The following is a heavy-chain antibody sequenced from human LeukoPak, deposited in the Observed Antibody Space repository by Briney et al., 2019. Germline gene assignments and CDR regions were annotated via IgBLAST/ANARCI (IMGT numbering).Heavy chain of an antibody. Sequence: PGGSLRLSCAASGFSFSHYSMTWARQASGKGLEWISYIGVGGRPTNYADSVKARFTISRDDAQNSLCLQMNSLRAEDTAVYYCAKNTWKSSDSGRGRMDVWGQGTTVTVSS. CDR1: GFSFSHYS. CDR3: AKNTWKSSDSGRGRMDV. V-gene: IGHV3-48*01. J-gene: IGHJ6*02. D-gene: IGHD3-10*01. CDR2: IGVGGRPT.